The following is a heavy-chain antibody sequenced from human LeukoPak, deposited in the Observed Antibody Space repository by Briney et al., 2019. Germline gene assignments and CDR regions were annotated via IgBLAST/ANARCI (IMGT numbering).Heavy chain of an antibody. CDR3: ARVGSRVYFATYYYDSSGPETSFDI. J-gene: IGHJ3*02. D-gene: IGHD3-22*01. CDR2: IYHSGST. Sequence: PSETLSLTCTVSGYSISSDYYWGWIRQPPGKGLEWIGFIYHSGSTYYNPSLKSRVTISVDTSKNQFSLKLSSVTAADTAVYYCARVGSRVYFATYYYDSSGPETSFDIWGQGTMVTVSS. CDR1: GYSISSDYY. V-gene: IGHV4-38-2*02.